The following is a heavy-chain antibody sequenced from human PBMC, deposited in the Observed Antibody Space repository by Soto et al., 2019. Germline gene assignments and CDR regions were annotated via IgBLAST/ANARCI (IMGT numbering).Heavy chain of an antibody. Sequence: EVQLVESGGGLVHPGGSLRLSCAASGFTFSTYWMHWVRQVPGKGLVWVSRINSDGSSTYYADSVKGRFTISRDNAKNTLYLQMNSLRAEDTAVYYCARAPGSTRNAFDIWGQGTMVTVSS. CDR1: GFTFSTYW. CDR3: ARAPGSTRNAFDI. CDR2: INSDGSST. V-gene: IGHV3-74*01. J-gene: IGHJ3*02. D-gene: IGHD2-2*01.